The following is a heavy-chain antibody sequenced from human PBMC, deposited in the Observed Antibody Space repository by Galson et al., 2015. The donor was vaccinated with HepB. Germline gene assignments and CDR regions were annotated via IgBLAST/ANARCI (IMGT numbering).Heavy chain of an antibody. CDR3: ARDPPYSFGWYFDC. CDR1: GGSISDNY. Sequence: SETLSLTCTVSGGSISDNYWSWIRQPAGKGLEWIGRIYPSGSTYYNPSLMSRVTMSADTSKNQLSLNLNSVTAADTAVYHCARDPPYSFGWYFDCWGQGTLVTVSS. J-gene: IGHJ4*02. D-gene: IGHD6-19*01. V-gene: IGHV4-4*07. CDR2: IYPSGST.